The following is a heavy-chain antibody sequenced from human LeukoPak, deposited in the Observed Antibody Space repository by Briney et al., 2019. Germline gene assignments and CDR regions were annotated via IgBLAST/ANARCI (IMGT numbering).Heavy chain of an antibody. CDR1: GGTFSSYA. CDR3: ARGQYYDFWSGLPDYFDY. CDR2: IIPIFGTA. V-gene: IGHV1-69*06. D-gene: IGHD3-3*01. J-gene: IGHJ4*02. Sequence: SVKVSCKASGGTFSSYAISWVRQAPGQGLEWMGGIIPIFGTANYAQKFQGRVTITADKSTSTAYMELSSLRSEDTAVYYCARGQYYDFWSGLPDYFDYWGQGTLVTVSS.